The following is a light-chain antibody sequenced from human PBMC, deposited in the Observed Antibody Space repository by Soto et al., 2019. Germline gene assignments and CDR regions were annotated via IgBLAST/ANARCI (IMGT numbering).Light chain of an antibody. V-gene: IGLV2-23*01. Sequence: QSVLTQPASVSGSPGQSITISCTGTSSDLGTYNVVSWYQQHPGKAPKLMIYEGSKRPSGVSNRFSGSKSGNTASLTISGLQAEDEADYYCCSYAGSSTLIFGGGTKLTV. CDR1: SSDLGTYNV. CDR3: CSYAGSSTLI. J-gene: IGLJ2*01. CDR2: EGS.